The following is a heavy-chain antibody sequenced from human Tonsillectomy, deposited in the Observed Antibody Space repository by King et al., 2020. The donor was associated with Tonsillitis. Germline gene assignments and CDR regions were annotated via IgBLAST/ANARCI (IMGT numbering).Heavy chain of an antibody. J-gene: IGHJ3*01. V-gene: IGHV2-5*01. Sequence: TLKESGPTLVKPTQTLTLTCTFSGFSLSTSRVGVGWIRQPPGKALEWLALIYWNDNKRYSPSLKSRLTITKDTSKTQVVLTMTNMDPVDTATYYCAHRPGDRLGELSFGRDAFDVWGQGTMVTVSS. D-gene: IGHD3-16*02. CDR3: AHRPGDRLGELSFGRDAFDV. CDR2: IYWNDNK. CDR1: GFSLSTSRVG.